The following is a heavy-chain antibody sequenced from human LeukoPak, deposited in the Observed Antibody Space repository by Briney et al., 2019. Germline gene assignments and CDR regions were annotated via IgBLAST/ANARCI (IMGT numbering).Heavy chain of an antibody. V-gene: IGHV3-21*01. CDR3: ARETYYYGSGSYLYDY. J-gene: IGHJ4*02. CDR1: GFTFSSYS. CDR2: ISSSSSYI. D-gene: IGHD3-10*01. Sequence: GGSLRLSCAASGFTFSSYSMNWVRQAPGKGLEWVSSISSSSSYIYYADSVKGRFTISRDNAKNSLYLQMNSLRAEGTAVYYCARETYYYGSGSYLYDYWGQGTLVTVSS.